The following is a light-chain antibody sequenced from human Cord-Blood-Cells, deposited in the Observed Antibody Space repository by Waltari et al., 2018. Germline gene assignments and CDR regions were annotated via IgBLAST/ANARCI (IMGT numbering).Light chain of an antibody. CDR2: AAS. Sequence: AIRMTPSPSSLSASTGDRVTITCRASQGISSYLAWYQQKPGKAPKLLIYAASTLTSGVPSRFSGSGSGTDFTLTISCLQSEDFATYYCQQYYSYPRTFVQGTKVEIK. J-gene: IGKJ1*01. CDR1: QGISSY. CDR3: QQYYSYPRT. V-gene: IGKV1-8*01.